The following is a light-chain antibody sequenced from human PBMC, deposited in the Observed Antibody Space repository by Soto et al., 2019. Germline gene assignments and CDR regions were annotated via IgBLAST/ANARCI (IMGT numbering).Light chain of an antibody. Sequence: IQMTQSPATLSVSAGERATLSCRASQSISSNLAWYQQKPGQAPRLLIYGASTRATGLPARFSGGGSGTEFTLTVSSLQSEDFAVYYCQQYNDWPRTFGQGTKVDIK. J-gene: IGKJ1*01. CDR3: QQYNDWPRT. CDR1: QSISSN. CDR2: GAS. V-gene: IGKV3D-15*01.